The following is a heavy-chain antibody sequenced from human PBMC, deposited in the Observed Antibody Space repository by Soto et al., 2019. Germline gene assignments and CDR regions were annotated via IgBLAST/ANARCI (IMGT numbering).Heavy chain of an antibody. CDR2: INHSGSS. CDR3: VRGSIPSRGVFRF. Sequence: PSETLSLTCAVYGGSFSGNYWIWIRQPPGKGLEWIAEINHSGSSNYNPSLRGRVTISVDTAKSQFSLWLNSVTAADTAVYYCVRGSIPSRGVFRFWGEGTQVTVSS. CDR1: GGSFSGNY. J-gene: IGHJ4*02. V-gene: IGHV4-34*01. D-gene: IGHD2-2*02.